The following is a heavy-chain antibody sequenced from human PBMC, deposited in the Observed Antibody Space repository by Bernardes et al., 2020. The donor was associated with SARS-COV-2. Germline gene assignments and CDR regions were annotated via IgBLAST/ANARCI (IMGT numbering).Heavy chain of an antibody. CDR3: ARGRRSGYTSFDS. J-gene: IGHJ5*01. V-gene: IGHV6-1*01. CDR1: GDSVSSNSAA. CDR2: TYYMSKWHN. Sequence: SQTLSLTCAISGDSVSSNSAAWNWIRQSPSRGLEWLGRTYYMSKWHNAYAVSVRSRITVSPDTSKNQFSLQLNSVTPEDTAVYYCARGRRSGYTSFDSWGQGTLVTVSS. D-gene: IGHD6-13*01.